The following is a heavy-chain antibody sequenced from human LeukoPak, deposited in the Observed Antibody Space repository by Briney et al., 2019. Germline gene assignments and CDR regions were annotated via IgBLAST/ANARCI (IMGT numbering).Heavy chain of an antibody. V-gene: IGHV1-2*02. CDR3: ARDRYGDGFAHFDY. CDR2: IHPRRGDT. J-gene: IGHJ4*02. D-gene: IGHD5-24*01. Sequence: ASVKVSCKTSGYSFTAFYIHWVRQAPGQGLEWMGWIHPRRGDTNYAQKFQGRVTMTRDTSMSTAYMDLNRLTSDDTAVYFCARDRYGDGFAHFDYWGQGTLVTVSS. CDR1: GYSFTAFY.